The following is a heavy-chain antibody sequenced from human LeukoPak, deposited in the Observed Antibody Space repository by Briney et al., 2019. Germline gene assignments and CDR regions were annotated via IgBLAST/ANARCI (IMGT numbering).Heavy chain of an antibody. D-gene: IGHD4-17*01. J-gene: IGHJ4*02. V-gene: IGHV1-18*01. CDR1: GYTFTSYG. Sequence: ASVKVSCKASGYTFTSYGISWVRQAPGQGLEWMGWISAYNGNTNYAQKLQGRVTMTRDTSISTAYMELSRLRSDDTAVYYCARVQVPRRVTTPPVYWGQGTLVTVSS. CDR3: ARVQVPRRVTTPPVY. CDR2: ISAYNGNT.